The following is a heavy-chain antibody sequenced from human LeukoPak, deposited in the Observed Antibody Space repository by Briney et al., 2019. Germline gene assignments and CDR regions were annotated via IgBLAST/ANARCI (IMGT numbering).Heavy chain of an antibody. CDR3: TRRVSATRWFDP. J-gene: IGHJ5*02. Sequence: GGSLRLSCAASGFTFSSYWMHWVRHGPGKGLVWVARISNDGITTIYADSVKGRFTISRDNAENTLYLQMNSLRLEDTAVYYCTRRVSATRWFDPWGQGTLVTVSS. V-gene: IGHV3-74*01. CDR1: GFTFSSYW. D-gene: IGHD2-15*01. CDR2: ISNDGITT.